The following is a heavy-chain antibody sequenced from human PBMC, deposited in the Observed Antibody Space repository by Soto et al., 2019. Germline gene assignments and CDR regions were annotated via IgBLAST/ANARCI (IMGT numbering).Heavy chain of an antibody. CDR2: INSDGSST. CDR3: ARDTVEQRDFWSGPRAYYYGMDV. J-gene: IGHJ6*02. Sequence: GGSLRLSCAASGFTFSSYWMPWVRQAPGKGLVWVSRINSDGSSTSYADSVKGRFTISRDNAKNTLYLQMNSLRAEDTAVYYCARDTVEQRDFWSGPRAYYYGMDVWGQGTTVTVSS. CDR1: GFTFSSYW. D-gene: IGHD3-3*01. V-gene: IGHV3-74*01.